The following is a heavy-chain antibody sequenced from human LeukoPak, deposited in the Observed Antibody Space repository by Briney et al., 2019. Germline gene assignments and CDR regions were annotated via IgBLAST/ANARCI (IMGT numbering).Heavy chain of an antibody. D-gene: IGHD2-8*01. Sequence: GGSLRLSCAASGFTFSSYWMNWARQAPGKGLEWVASINHNGNVNYYVDSVKGRFTISRDNAKNSLYLQMSNLRAEDTAVYYCARDVRYGMDDWGQGTTVTVSS. V-gene: IGHV3-7*03. CDR3: ARDVRYGMDD. J-gene: IGHJ6*02. CDR1: GFTFSSYW. CDR2: INHNGNVN.